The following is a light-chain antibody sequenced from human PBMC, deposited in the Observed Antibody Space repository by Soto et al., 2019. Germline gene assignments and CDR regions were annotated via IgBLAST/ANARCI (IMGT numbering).Light chain of an antibody. CDR3: QQANSCPLT. Sequence: IHITQSPSTRSSSVLDSVTITFLSSQSISSWLAWYQQKPGKAPKLLIYKASSLESGVPSRFSGSGSGTEFTLTISSLQPDDFATYYCQQANSCPLTFGGGTKVDIK. CDR2: KAS. CDR1: QSISSW. V-gene: IGKV1-5*03. J-gene: IGKJ4*01.